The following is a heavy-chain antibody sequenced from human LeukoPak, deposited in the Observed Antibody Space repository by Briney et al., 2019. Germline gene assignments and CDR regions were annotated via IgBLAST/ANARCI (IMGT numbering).Heavy chain of an antibody. CDR2: IIPIFGTA. J-gene: IGHJ6*04. V-gene: IGHV1-69*06. CDR1: GGTFSSYA. D-gene: IGHD2-2*01. Sequence: SVKVSCKASGGTFSSYAISWERQAPGQGLEWMGGIIPIFGTANYAQKFQGRVTITADKSTSTAYMELSSLRSEDTAVYYCASEEPAAPGPPYYYYYYGMDVWGKGTTVTVSS. CDR3: ASEEPAAPGPPYYYYYYGMDV.